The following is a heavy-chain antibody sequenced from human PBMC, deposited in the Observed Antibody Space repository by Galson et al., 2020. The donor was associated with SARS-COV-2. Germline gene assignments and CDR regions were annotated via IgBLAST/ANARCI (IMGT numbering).Heavy chain of an antibody. Sequence: TGGSLRLSCSASGFTFSTYPMHWVRQAPGKGLEYVSAISSNGGNTYHANSVKGRFTISRDNSKNTLYLQMSTLRPEDTAVYYCERNVVPAATLYYYGLDVWGQGTTVTVSS. CDR3: ERNVVPAATLYYYGLDV. D-gene: IGHD2-2*01. CDR2: ISSNGGNT. CDR1: GFTFSTYP. J-gene: IGHJ6*02. V-gene: IGHV3-64D*08.